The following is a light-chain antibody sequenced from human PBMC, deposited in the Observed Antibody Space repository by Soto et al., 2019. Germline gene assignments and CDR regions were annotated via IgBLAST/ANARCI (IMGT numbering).Light chain of an antibody. Sequence: QSALTQPASVSGSPGQSITISCTGTSSDIGGYNYVSWYQQHPGNAPKLIIYDVTNRPSGVSNRFSGSKSGDTASLTISGLLAEDEADYYCCSYAGGYTHAVFGGGTKLTVL. CDR2: DVT. CDR1: SSDIGGYNY. V-gene: IGLV2-14*01. CDR3: CSYAGGYTHAV. J-gene: IGLJ2*01.